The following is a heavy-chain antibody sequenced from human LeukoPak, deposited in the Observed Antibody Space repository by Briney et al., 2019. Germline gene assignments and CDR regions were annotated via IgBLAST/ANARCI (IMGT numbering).Heavy chain of an antibody. J-gene: IGHJ5*02. CDR1: GFTLSSYA. Sequence: GGSLRLSCAASGFTLSSYAMSWVRQAPGKGLEWVSAISGSGGSTYYADSVKGRFTISRDNSKNTLYLQMNSLRAEDTAVYYCARDDYGSGSYYNSFDPWGQGTLVTVSS. D-gene: IGHD3-10*01. CDR3: ARDDYGSGSYYNSFDP. CDR2: ISGSGGST. V-gene: IGHV3-23*01.